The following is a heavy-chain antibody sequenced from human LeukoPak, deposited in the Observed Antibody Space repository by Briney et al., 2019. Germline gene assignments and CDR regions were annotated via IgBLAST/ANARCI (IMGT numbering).Heavy chain of an antibody. J-gene: IGHJ4*02. V-gene: IGHV1-2*02. D-gene: IGHD5-18*01. Sequence: ASVKVSCKASGYTFTGYYMHWVRQAPGQGLEWMGWINPNSGGTNYAQKFRGRVTMTRDTSISTAYMELSRLRSDDTAVYYCARDTERGYSFFDYWGQGTLVTVSS. CDR3: ARDTERGYSFFDY. CDR2: INPNSGGT. CDR1: GYTFTGYY.